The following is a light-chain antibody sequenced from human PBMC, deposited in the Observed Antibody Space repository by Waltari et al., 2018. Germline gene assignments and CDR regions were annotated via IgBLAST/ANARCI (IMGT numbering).Light chain of an antibody. Sequence: DIQMTQSPSSLSASVGDRVTITCRASQGISNYLAWYQQKPGKVPKLLIYAASTLQSGGPSRFSCSVSGTDFTLTISSLQPEDVATYYCQKYNSASHTFGQGTKVEIK. CDR1: QGISNY. V-gene: IGKV1-27*01. CDR2: AAS. J-gene: IGKJ1*01. CDR3: QKYNSASHT.